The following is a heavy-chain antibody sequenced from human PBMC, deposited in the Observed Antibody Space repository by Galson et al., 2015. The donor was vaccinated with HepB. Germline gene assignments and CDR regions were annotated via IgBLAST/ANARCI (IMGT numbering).Heavy chain of an antibody. V-gene: IGHV1-69*02. J-gene: IGHJ4*02. CDR3: ATEAPMVRGASTDY. CDR2: IIPIFGIA. Sequence: SVKVSCKASGGTFSSYTISWVRQAPGQGLEWMGRIIPIFGIANYAQKFQGRVTITADKSTSTAYMELSSLRSEDTAVYYCATEAPMVRGASTDYWGQGTLVTVSS. CDR1: GGTFSSYT. D-gene: IGHD3-10*01.